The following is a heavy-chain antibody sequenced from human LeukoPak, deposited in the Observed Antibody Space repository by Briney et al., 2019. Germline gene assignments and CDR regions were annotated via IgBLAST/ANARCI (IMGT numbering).Heavy chain of an antibody. CDR1: GFTFSSYA. CDR3: AKDRAWLGTNWFDP. Sequence: PGGSLRLSCAASGFTFSSYAMSWFRQAPGKGLEWVSAISGSGGSTYYADSVKGRFTISRDNSKNTLYLQMNSLRAEDTAVYYCAKDRAWLGTNWFDPWGQGTLVTVSS. V-gene: IGHV3-23*01. D-gene: IGHD6-19*01. CDR2: ISGSGGST. J-gene: IGHJ5*02.